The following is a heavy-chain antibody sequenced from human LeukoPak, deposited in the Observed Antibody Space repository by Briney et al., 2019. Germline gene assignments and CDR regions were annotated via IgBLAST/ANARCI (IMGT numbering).Heavy chain of an antibody. Sequence: GESLKISCAASAFTFGNYAMNWVRQAPGKGLEWVSGLSGSGASTYYADSVKGRFTISRDNSKNTLYLQMNRLRAGDTAVYYCAKGSDRSGSYYLDYWGQGTLATVSS. J-gene: IGHJ4*02. V-gene: IGHV3-23*01. CDR1: AFTFGNYA. CDR2: LSGSGAST. CDR3: AKGSDRSGSYYLDY. D-gene: IGHD3-10*01.